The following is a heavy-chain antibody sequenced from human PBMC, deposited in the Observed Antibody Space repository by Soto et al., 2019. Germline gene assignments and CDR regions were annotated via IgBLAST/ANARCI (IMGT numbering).Heavy chain of an antibody. CDR1: GGSISSGDYY. CDR2: IYYSGST. V-gene: IGHV4-30-4*01. CDR3: ARGVAGKPNWFDP. J-gene: IGHJ5*02. D-gene: IGHD6-19*01. Sequence: SETLSLTCTVSGGSISSGDYYWSWIRQPPGKGLEWIGYIYYSGSTYYNPSLKSRVTISVDTSKNQFSLKLSSVTAADTAVYYCARGVAGKPNWFDPWGQGTLVTVSS.